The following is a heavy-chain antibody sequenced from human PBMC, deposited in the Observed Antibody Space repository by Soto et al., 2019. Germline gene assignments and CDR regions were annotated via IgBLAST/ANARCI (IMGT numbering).Heavy chain of an antibody. V-gene: IGHV4-39*01. D-gene: IGHD1-1*01. Sequence: PSETLSLTCAVSGGSVSGSYYYWAWLRQSPGKGPEWIGSVFHTGFTSYNPSLESRVSVSVDTSKSQFSLKLSAVTASDTAVYYCATSQKGYNWNYFDHWGQGARVTVSS. CDR3: ATSQKGYNWNYFDH. CDR1: GGSVSGSYYY. CDR2: VFHTGFT. J-gene: IGHJ4*02.